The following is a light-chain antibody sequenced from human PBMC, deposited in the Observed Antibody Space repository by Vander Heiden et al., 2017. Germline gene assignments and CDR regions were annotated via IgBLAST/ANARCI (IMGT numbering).Light chain of an antibody. Sequence: EIVLTQSPGTLSLSPGERATLSCRASQSVSSSYLAWYQQNPGQALRLLIYGASSRATGIPDRFSGSGSGTDFTLTISRLEPEDFAVYYCQQYGSSALTFGGGTKVEIK. CDR2: GAS. CDR1: QSVSSSY. V-gene: IGKV3-20*01. CDR3: QQYGSSALT. J-gene: IGKJ4*01.